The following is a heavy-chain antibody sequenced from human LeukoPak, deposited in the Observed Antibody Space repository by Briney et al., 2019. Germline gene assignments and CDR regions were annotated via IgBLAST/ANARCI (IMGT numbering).Heavy chain of an antibody. D-gene: IGHD3-10*01. CDR3: ARARDGYYGSGKNYYFDY. Sequence: GGSLRLSCAASRFTFSSYWMSWVRQAPGKGLEWVANIKQDGSERYYVDSVKGRFTISRDNAKNSLYLQMNSLRAEDTAVYYCARARDGYYGSGKNYYFDYWGQGTLVTVSS. J-gene: IGHJ4*02. CDR2: IKQDGSER. V-gene: IGHV3-7*03. CDR1: RFTFSSYW.